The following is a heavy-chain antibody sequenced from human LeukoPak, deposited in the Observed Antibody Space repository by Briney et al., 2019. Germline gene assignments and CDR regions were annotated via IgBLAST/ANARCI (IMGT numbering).Heavy chain of an antibody. CDR2: ISYDGSNK. D-gene: IGHD3-22*01. CDR1: GFTFSSYG. J-gene: IGHJ4*02. CDR3: AKLISYDSSGNGY. V-gene: IGHV3-30*18. Sequence: GGSLRLSCAASGFTFSSYGMHWVRQAPGKGLEWVAVISYDGSNKYYADSVKGRFTISRDNSKNTLYLQMNSLRAEDTAVYYCAKLISYDSSGNGYWGQGTLVTVSS.